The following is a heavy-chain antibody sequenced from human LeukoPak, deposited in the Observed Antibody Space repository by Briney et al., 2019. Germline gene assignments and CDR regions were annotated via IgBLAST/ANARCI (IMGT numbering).Heavy chain of an antibody. J-gene: IGHJ4*02. CDR1: GYTFTSYY. V-gene: IGHV1-69*02. CDR3: AYYDSSGYGFDY. CDR2: IIPIFGIA. Sequence: SVKVSCKASGYTFTSYYMHWVRQAPGQGLEWMGRIIPIFGIANYAQKFQGRVTITADKSTSTAYMELSSLRSEDTAVYYCAYYDSSGYGFDYWGQGTLVTVSS. D-gene: IGHD3-22*01.